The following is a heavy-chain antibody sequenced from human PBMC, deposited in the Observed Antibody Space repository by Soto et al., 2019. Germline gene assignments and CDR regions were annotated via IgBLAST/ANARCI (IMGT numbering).Heavy chain of an antibody. J-gene: IGHJ4*02. D-gene: IGHD2-2*02. CDR2: ISGSGGST. CDR1: GFTFSSYA. Sequence: GGSLRLSCAASGFTFSSYAMSWVRQAPGKGLEWVSAISGSGGSTYYADSVKGRFTISRDNSKNTLYLQMNSLRAEDTAVYYCAFGGACSSTSCYRPHFDYWGQGTLVTVSS. CDR3: AFGGACSSTSCYRPHFDY. V-gene: IGHV3-23*01.